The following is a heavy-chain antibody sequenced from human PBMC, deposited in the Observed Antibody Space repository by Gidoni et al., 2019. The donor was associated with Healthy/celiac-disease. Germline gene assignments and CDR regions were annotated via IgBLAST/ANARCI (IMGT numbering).Heavy chain of an antibody. CDR2: IIPIFGTT. Sequence: QVQVVQSGAEVKKPGSSVKVSCKASGGTFSRYAISWVRQAPGQGLEWMGGIIPIFGTTNYAQKFQGRVTITADESTSTAYMELSSLRFEDTAVYYCARTTSIVVVPAAIRGGGFDPWGQGTLVTVSS. CDR3: ARTTSIVVVPAAIRGGGFDP. V-gene: IGHV1-69*01. J-gene: IGHJ5*02. D-gene: IGHD2-2*01. CDR1: GGTFSRYA.